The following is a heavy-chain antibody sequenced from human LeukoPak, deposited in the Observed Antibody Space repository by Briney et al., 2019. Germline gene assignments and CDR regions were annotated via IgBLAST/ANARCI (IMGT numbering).Heavy chain of an antibody. CDR3: AINIAAAPRRLWYFDY. J-gene: IGHJ4*02. CDR1: GFTFSSYA. V-gene: IGHV3-30*04. Sequence: GGPLRLSCAASGFTFSSYAMHWVRQAPGKGLEWVAVISYDGSNQYYADSVKGRFTSSRDNSQNTLYLQMNSLRAEDTAVYYCAINIAAAPRRLWYFDYWGQGTLVTVSS. CDR2: ISYDGSNQ. D-gene: IGHD6-13*01.